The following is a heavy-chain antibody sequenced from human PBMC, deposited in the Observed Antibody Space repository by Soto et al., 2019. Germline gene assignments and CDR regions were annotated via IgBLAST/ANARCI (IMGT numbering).Heavy chain of an antibody. J-gene: IGHJ5*02. D-gene: IGHD6-13*01. Sequence: QVQLQESGPGLVKPSQTLSLTCTVSGGSISSGGYYWSWIRQHPGKGLEWIGYIYYSGSTYYNPSLKSRVTISVDTSKNQFSLKLSSVTAADTAVYYGARVTWQQLALNWFDPWGQGTLVTVSS. CDR1: GGSISSGGYY. V-gene: IGHV4-31*03. CDR2: IYYSGST. CDR3: ARVTWQQLALNWFDP.